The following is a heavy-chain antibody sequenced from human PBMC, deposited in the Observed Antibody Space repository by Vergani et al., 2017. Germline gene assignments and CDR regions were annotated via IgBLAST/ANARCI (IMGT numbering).Heavy chain of an antibody. CDR2: MNPNSGNT. CDR1: GYTFTSYD. CDR3: ARGLHEKNSVLLGV. D-gene: IGHD2-15*01. J-gene: IGHJ6*02. Sequence: QVQLVQSGAEVKKPGASVKVSCKASGYTFTSYDINWVRQATGQGLEWMGWMNPNSGNTGYAQKFQGRVTMTRNTSISTAYMELSSLRSEDTAGYYCARGLHEKNSVLLGVWGQGTTVTVSS. V-gene: IGHV1-8*01.